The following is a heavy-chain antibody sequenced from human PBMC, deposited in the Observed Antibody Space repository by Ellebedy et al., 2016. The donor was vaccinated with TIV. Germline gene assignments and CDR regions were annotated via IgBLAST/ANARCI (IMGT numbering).Heavy chain of an antibody. CDR1: GGSISDSDYY. CDR3: ARDPALPRGRFDP. J-gene: IGHJ5*02. Sequence: MPSETLSLTCTVSGGSISDSDYYWDWIRQPPGKGLEWMGSIHYSVSTYYNPSLKSRRTISLDTSTNQFSLNLSSVTAADTAVYYCARDPALPRGRFDPWGQGTLVTVSS. CDR2: IHYSVST. V-gene: IGHV4-39*07.